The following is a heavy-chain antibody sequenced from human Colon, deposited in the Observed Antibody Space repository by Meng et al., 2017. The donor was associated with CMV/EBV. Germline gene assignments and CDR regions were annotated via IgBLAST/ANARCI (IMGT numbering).Heavy chain of an antibody. CDR1: GYTFASYW. Sequence: GGSLRLSCKGSGYTFASYWIGWVRQMPGKGLEWMGIIYPGDSDTRYSPSFQGQVTMSADKSISTAYLQWSSLAASDTAMYYCATSLLGTAAITCPNSFDHWGQGTLVTVSS. J-gene: IGHJ4*02. D-gene: IGHD2-2*01. V-gene: IGHV5-51*01. CDR2: IYPGDSDT. CDR3: ATSLLGTAAITCPNSFDH.